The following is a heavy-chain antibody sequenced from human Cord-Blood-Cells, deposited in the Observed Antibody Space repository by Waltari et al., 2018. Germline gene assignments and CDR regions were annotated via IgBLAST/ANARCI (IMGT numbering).Heavy chain of an antibody. J-gene: IGHJ4*02. CDR3: ARGTHYDFWSGYYLDY. Sequence: QVQLQQWGAGLLKPSETLSPTCAVYGGSFSGYYWSWSRQPPGKGLEWIGEINHSGSTNYNPSLKSRVTISVDTSKNQFSLKLSSVTAADTAVYYCARGTHYDFWSGYYLDYWGQGTLVTVSS. CDR2: INHSGST. V-gene: IGHV4-34*01. CDR1: GGSFSGYY. D-gene: IGHD3-3*01.